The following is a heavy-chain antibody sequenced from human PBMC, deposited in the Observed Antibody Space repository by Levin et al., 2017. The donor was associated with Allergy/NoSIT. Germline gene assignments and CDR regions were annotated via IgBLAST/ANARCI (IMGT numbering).Heavy chain of an antibody. J-gene: IGHJ4*02. CDR3: AHIVLDTVLGGPFDY. CDR1: GFSLSTSGVG. CDR2: IYWDDDK. D-gene: IGHD4-17*01. V-gene: IGHV2-5*02. Sequence: SGPTLVKPTQTLTLTCTFSGFSLSTSGVGVGWIRQPPGKALEWLALIYWDDDKRYSPSLKSRLTITKDTSKNQVVLTMTNMDPVDTATYYCAHIVLDTVLGGPFDYWGQGTLVTVSS.